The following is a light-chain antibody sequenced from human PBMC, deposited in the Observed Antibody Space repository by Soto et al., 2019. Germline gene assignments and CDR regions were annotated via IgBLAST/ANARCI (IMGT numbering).Light chain of an antibody. Sequence: EIVLTQSPGTLSLSPGERATLSCRASQSVSSSYLAWYQQKPGQAPRLLIYGASSRATGIPDRFSGGGSGAEYTLTIGSLQSEDFAVYYCQQYDKWPRTFGQGTKAEIK. J-gene: IGKJ1*01. CDR2: GAS. CDR1: QSVSSSY. CDR3: QQYDKWPRT. V-gene: IGKV3-20*01.